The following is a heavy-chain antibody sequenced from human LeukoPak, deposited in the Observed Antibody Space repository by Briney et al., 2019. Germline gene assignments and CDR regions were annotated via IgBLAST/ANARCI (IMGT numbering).Heavy chain of an antibody. CDR1: GFTFSSYG. CDR2: ISYDGSNK. J-gene: IGHJ4*02. CDR3: VKPLWLGGFDY. V-gene: IGHV3-30*18. Sequence: PGGSLRLSCAASGFTFSSYGMHWVRQAPGKGLEWVAVISYDGSNKYYADSVKGRFTISRDNSKNTLYLQMNSLRAEGTAVYYCVKPLWLGGFDYWGQGTLVTVSS. D-gene: IGHD3-10*01.